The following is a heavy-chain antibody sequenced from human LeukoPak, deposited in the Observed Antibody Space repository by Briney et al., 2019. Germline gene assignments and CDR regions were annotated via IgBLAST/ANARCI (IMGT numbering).Heavy chain of an antibody. CDR2: IKNKAQNYGT. CDR1: GFTFNDHY. CDR3: ARSTLSSLDV. Sequence: GSLRLSCAASGFTFNDHYMDWVRQAPGKGLEWVGLIKNKAQNYGTEYAASVKGRLTISRDDSKNSVYLQINSLKTEDTAVYYCARSTLSSLDVWGQGTTVTVSS. J-gene: IGHJ6*02. V-gene: IGHV3-72*01. D-gene: IGHD6-6*01.